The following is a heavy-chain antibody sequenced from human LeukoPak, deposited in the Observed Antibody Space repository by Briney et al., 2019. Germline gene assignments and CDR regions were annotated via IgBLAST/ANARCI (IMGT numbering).Heavy chain of an antibody. CDR1: GYTFTGYY. D-gene: IGHD5-18*01. V-gene: IGHV1-2*02. Sequence: ASVKVSCKASGYTFTGYYMHWVRQAPGQGRDWMGWINPNSGGTNYAQKLKGRVTMTRDTSTSTAYMELSRMRSDDTAVYYCARDSDTAMVTGPDYWGQGTLVTVSS. J-gene: IGHJ4*02. CDR2: INPNSGGT. CDR3: ARDSDTAMVTGPDY.